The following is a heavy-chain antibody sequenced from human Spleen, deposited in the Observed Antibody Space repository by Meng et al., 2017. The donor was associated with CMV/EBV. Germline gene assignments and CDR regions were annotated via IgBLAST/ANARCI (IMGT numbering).Heavy chain of an antibody. J-gene: IGHJ4*02. D-gene: IGHD1-26*01. CDR3: ARAFHGSYYFFDY. CDR2: IDPSDGST. V-gene: IGHV1-46*01. Sequence: CKASGDAFTTYYLHWVRQAPGQGLEWMGLIDPSDGSTTYVQKFQGRVTMTTDTSTSTVYMELSSLRSEDTAVYYCARAFHGSYYFFDYWGQGTLVTVSS. CDR1: GDAFTTYY.